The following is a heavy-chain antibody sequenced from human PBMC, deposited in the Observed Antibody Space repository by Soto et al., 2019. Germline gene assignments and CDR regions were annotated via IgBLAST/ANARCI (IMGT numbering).Heavy chain of an antibody. CDR1: GFTFSDYY. J-gene: IGHJ5*02. D-gene: IGHD3-22*01. CDR3: ARDPNNSSSWWLDP. V-gene: IGHV3-11*06. CDR2: IGYGSSYT. Sequence: QVQLVESGGGLVKPGGTLRLSCTGSGFTFSDYYMTWIRQAPGKGLEWVSYIGYGSSYTKNADSVKGRFTISRDNAKNSLFLQMNKLRNEDTAIYYCARDPNNSSSWWLDPWGRGALVPVSS.